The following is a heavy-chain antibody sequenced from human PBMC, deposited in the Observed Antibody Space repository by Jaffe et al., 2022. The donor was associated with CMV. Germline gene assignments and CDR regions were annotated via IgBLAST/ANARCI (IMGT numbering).Heavy chain of an antibody. J-gene: IGHJ4*02. CDR3: AKTYDSSGYYYLEN. V-gene: IGHV3-30*18. D-gene: IGHD3-22*01. CDR2: ISYDGSNK. CDR1: GFTFSSYG. Sequence: QVQLVESGGGVVQPGRSLRLSCAASGFTFSSYGMHWVRQAPGKGLEWVAVISYDGSNKYYADSVKGRFTISRDNSKNTLYLQMNSLRAEDTAVYYCAKTYDSSGYYYLENWGQGTLVTVSS.